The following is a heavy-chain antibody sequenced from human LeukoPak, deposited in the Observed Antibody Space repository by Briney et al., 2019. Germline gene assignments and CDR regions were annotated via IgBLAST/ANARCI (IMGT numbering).Heavy chain of an antibody. Sequence: KSSETLSLTCTVSGGSISSYYWSWIRQPAGKGLEWIGRIYTSGSTNYSPSLKSRVTMSVDTSKNQFSLKLSSVTAADTAVYYCARVDLSSGWYGDLDYWGQGTLVTVSS. CDR3: ARVDLSSGWYGDLDY. D-gene: IGHD6-19*01. V-gene: IGHV4-4*07. CDR1: GGSISSYY. CDR2: IYTSGST. J-gene: IGHJ4*02.